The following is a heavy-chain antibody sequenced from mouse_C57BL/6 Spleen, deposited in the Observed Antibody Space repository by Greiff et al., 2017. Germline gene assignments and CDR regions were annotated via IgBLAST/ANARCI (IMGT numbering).Heavy chain of an antibody. J-gene: IGHJ3*01. CDR1: GYSITSGYY. Sequence: EVKLMESGPGLVKPSQSLSLTCSVTGYSITSGYYWNWIRQFPGNKLEWMGYISYGGSNNYNPSLKNRISITRDTSKNQFFLKLNSVTTEDTATYYCAREGVYYSNYGGFAYWGQGTLVTVSA. V-gene: IGHV3-6*01. CDR2: ISYGGSN. D-gene: IGHD2-5*01. CDR3: AREGVYYSNYGGFAY.